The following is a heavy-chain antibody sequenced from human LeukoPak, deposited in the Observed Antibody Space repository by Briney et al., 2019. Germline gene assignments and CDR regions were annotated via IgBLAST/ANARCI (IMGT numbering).Heavy chain of an antibody. CDR1: GFSFSGYS. D-gene: IGHD5-18*01. V-gene: IGHV3-23*01. CDR3: ATYRQVLLPFES. Sequence: PGGSLRLSCAASGFSFSGYSMSWFRQAPGKGLEWVSSIFPSGGEIHYADSVRGRFTISRDNSKSILSLQMNSLRAEDTAIYYCATYRQVLLPFESWGQGTLVTVSS. CDR2: IFPSGGEI. J-gene: IGHJ4*02.